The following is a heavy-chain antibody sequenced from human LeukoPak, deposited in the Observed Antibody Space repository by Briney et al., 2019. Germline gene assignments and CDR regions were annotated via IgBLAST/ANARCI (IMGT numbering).Heavy chain of an antibody. CDR2: IYYSGST. V-gene: IGHV4-39*01. Sequence: SETLSLTCTVSGGSISSSSYYWGWIRQPPGKGLEWIGSIYYSGSTYYNPSLKSRVTISVDTSKNQFSLKLSSVTAADTAVYYCANINMVRGVSRDYWGQGTLVTVSS. CDR3: ANINMVRGVSRDY. D-gene: IGHD3-10*01. J-gene: IGHJ4*02. CDR1: GGSISSSSYY.